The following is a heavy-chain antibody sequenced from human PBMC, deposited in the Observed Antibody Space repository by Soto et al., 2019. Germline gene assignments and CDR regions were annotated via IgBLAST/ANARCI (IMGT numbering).Heavy chain of an antibody. J-gene: IGHJ4*02. CDR1: GFTFSSYA. CDR2: ISGSGGST. CDR3: AKESTYCGGDCRVFDY. Sequence: GGSLRLSCAASGFTFSSYAMSWVRQAPGKGLEWVSAISGSGGSTYYADSVKGRFTISRDNSKNTLYLQMNSLRAEDTAVYYCAKESTYCGGDCRVFDYWGQGTLVTVSS. V-gene: IGHV3-23*01. D-gene: IGHD2-21*02.